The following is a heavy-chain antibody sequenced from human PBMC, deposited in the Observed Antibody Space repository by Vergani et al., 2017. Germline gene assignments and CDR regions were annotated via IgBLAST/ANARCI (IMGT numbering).Heavy chain of an antibody. J-gene: IGHJ4*02. CDR3: ARTLRSEYYDSSGYSLYFDY. CDR2: IYHSGST. D-gene: IGHD3-22*01. V-gene: IGHV4-39*07. Sequence: QLQLQESGPGLVKPSETLSLTCTVSGGSISSSSYYWGWIRQPPGKGLEWIGSIYHSGSTYYNPSLKSRVTISVDTSKNQFSLKLSSVTAADTAVYYCARTLRSEYYDSSGYSLYFDYWGQGTLVTVSS. CDR1: GGSISSSSYY.